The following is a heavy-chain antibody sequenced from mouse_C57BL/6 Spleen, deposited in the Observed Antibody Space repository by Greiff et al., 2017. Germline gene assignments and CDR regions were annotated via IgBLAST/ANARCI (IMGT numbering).Heavy chain of an antibody. J-gene: IGHJ2*01. CDR1: GFNIKNTY. CDR3: ARITTVVGPFDY. CDR2: IDPANGNT. V-gene: IGHV14-3*01. D-gene: IGHD1-1*01. Sequence: EVMLVESVAELVRPGASVKLSCTASGFNIKNTYMHWVKQRPEQGLEWIGRIDPANGNTKYAPKFQGKATITADTSSNTAYRQLSSLTSEDTAIYYCARITTVVGPFDYWGQGTTLTVSS.